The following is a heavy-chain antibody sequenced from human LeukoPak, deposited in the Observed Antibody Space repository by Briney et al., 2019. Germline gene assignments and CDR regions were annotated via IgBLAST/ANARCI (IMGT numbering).Heavy chain of an antibody. CDR1: GFTFNSCN. J-gene: IGHJ3*02. CDR3: ARAYSSSSGRDAFDS. V-gene: IGHV3-48*02. CDR2: ISSSSSTI. D-gene: IGHD6-6*01. Sequence: GGSLRLSCAASGFTFNSCNMNWVRQAPGEGLEWVSYISSSSSTIYYADSVKGRFTISRDSAKTSLFLQMNSLRDEDTAVYYCARAYSSSSGRDAFDSWGRGTLVTVSS.